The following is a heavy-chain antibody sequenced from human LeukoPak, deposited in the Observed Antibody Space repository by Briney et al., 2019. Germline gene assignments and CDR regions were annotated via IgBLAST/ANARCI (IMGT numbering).Heavy chain of an antibody. J-gene: IGHJ4*02. CDR2: ISSSGSTI. CDR1: GFTFSDYY. D-gene: IGHD3-3*01. Sequence: GGSLRLSCAASGFTFSDYYMSWIRQAPGKGLEWVSYISSSGSTIYYADSVKGRFTISRDNAKNSLYLQMNSLRAEDTAVYYCARVGTDNYDFWSGYLYYSDYWGQGTLVTVSS. V-gene: IGHV3-11*04. CDR3: ARVGTDNYDFWSGYLYYSDY.